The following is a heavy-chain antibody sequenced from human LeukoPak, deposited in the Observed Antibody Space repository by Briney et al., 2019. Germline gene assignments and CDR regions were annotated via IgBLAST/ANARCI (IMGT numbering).Heavy chain of an antibody. CDR3: ARDLEDYNNYGEMAI. J-gene: IGHJ4*02. Sequence: GGSLRLSCAASGFTFSNYAMSWVRQAPGKGLEWVSSISTSSSYTYYADSVKGRFTISRDNAKNSLYLQMNSLRAEDTAVYFCARDLEDYNNYGEMAIWGQGTLVTVSS. D-gene: IGHD4-11*01. CDR2: ISTSSSYT. CDR1: GFTFSNYA. V-gene: IGHV3-21*01.